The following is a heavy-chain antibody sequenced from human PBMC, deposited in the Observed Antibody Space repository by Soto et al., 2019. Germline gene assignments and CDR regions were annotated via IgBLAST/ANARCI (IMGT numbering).Heavy chain of an antibody. J-gene: IGHJ5*02. CDR1: GFTFSSYA. CDR2: ISYDGSNK. Sequence: QVQLVESGGGVVQPGRSLRLSCAASGFTFSSYAMHWVRQAPGKGLEWVAVISYDGSNKYYADSVKGRFTISRDNSKNTLYMQMNSLRAEDTAVYYCARDLYYDSSGYYTWGQGTLVTVSS. V-gene: IGHV3-30-3*01. D-gene: IGHD3-22*01. CDR3: ARDLYYDSSGYYT.